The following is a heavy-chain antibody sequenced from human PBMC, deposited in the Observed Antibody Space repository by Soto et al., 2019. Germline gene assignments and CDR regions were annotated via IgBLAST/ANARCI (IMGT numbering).Heavy chain of an antibody. CDR3: VRSGSGYDAFED. J-gene: IGHJ4*02. CDR2: IYHSGDT. V-gene: IGHV4-38-2*01. CDR1: GYSISSSYY. Sequence: SETLSLTCAVSGYSISSSYYWGWIRQPPGKGLEWIGSIYHSGDTYYNPSLKSRVTISVDTSKNQFSLNLSSVTAADTAVYYCVRSGSGYDAFEDWGQGTLVTVSS. D-gene: IGHD5-12*01.